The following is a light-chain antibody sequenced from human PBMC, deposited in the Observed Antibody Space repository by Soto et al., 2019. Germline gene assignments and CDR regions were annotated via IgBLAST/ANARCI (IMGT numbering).Light chain of an antibody. CDR1: SSDVGGYNS. J-gene: IGLJ2*01. V-gene: IGLV2-11*01. Sequence: QSALTQPRSVSGSPGQSVTISCTGTSSDVGGYNSVSWYQQYPGKAPKLIIYDVSQRPSGVPDRFSGSKSGNTASLTISGLQAEDEADYHCCSYVGRCTFVLFGGWTKLTV. CDR2: DVS. CDR3: CSYVGRCTFVL.